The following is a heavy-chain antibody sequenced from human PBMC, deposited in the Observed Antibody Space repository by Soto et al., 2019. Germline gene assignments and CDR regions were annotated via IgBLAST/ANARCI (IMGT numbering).Heavy chain of an antibody. Sequence: QLQLQESGPGLVKPLETLSLTCTVSGGSISSSSYYWGWIRQPPGKGLEWIGSIYYSGSTYYNPSLKSRVTRSVDTLKNHLSLKRSNVTAADTDGYSWASPGPGSGWPNSLDYWGQGTLVTGSS. CDR2: IYYSGST. V-gene: IGHV4-39*01. CDR1: GGSISSSSYY. D-gene: IGHD6-19*01. CDR3: ASPGPGSGWPNSLDY. J-gene: IGHJ4*02.